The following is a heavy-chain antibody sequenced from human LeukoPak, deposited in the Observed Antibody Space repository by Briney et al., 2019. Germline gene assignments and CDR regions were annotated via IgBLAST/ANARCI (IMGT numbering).Heavy chain of an antibody. J-gene: IGHJ5*02. CDR3: AKPSARAIFGVVRINWFDP. CDR2: ISTSGRNT. Sequence: PGGSLRLSCAASAFTFRSYAMSWVRQAPGKGLEWVSAISTSGRNTYYADSVKGRFTISRDNSKNTVYLQMNSLRAEDTAVYYCAKPSARAIFGVVRINWFDPWGQGTLVTVSS. V-gene: IGHV3-23*01. D-gene: IGHD3-3*01. CDR1: AFTFRSYA.